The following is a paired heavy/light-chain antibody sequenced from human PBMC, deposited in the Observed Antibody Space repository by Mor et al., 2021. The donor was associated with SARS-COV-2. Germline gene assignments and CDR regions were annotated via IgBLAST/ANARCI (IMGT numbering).Light chain of an antibody. CDR2: EDS. J-gene: IGLJ2*01. V-gene: IGLV3-10*01. CDR3: YSTDSSGNPL. Sequence: SYELTQPPSVSVSPGQTARITCSGDALPKKYAYWYQQKSGQAPVLVIYEDSKRPSGIPERFSGSSSGTMATLTISGAQVEDEADYYCYSTDSSGNPLFGGGTKLTVL. CDR1: ALPKKY.
Heavy chain of an antibody. CDR2: IKSKTDGGTT. CDR3: TTVLPYCSGGSCYSFVHANEYFQH. D-gene: IGHD2-15*01. J-gene: IGHJ1*01. CDR1: GFTFSNAW. Sequence: EVQLVESGGGLVKPGGSLRLSCAASGFTFSNAWMSWVRQAPGKGLEWVGRIKSKTDGGTTDYAAPVKGRFTISRDDSKNTLYLQMNSLKTEDTAVYYCTTVLPYCSGGSCYSFVHANEYFQHWGQGTLVTVSS. V-gene: IGHV3-15*01.